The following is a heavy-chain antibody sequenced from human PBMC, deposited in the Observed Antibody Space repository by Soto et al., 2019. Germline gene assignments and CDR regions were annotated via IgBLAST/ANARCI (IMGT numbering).Heavy chain of an antibody. V-gene: IGHV3-23*01. D-gene: IGHD1-1*01. J-gene: IGHJ6*02. CDR2: ISRSGDTT. Sequence: GGSLRLSCAASGFTFSSYAMSWVRQAPGKGLEWVSTISRSGDTTYYADSVKGRFTVSRDNSKNALYLQLNSLRAEDTAVYYCARPFPDNTYYYYGMDVWGQGTTVTVSS. CDR1: GFTFSSYA. CDR3: ARPFPDNTYYYYGMDV.